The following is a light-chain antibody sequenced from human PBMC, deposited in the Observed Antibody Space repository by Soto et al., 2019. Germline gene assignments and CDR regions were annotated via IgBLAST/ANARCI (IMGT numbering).Light chain of an antibody. CDR1: QSISSY. Sequence: DIQMTQSPSSLSASVGDRVSITCRESQSISSYGNWSQQQAGTAPSRLIYDAASLEGGVPAMFSGSGSGTDITLTISSLRPDDTATYYRQQCHRYFTVGQGTKVDIK. J-gene: IGKJ1*01. CDR2: DAA. V-gene: IGKV1-5*01. CDR3: QQCHRYFT.